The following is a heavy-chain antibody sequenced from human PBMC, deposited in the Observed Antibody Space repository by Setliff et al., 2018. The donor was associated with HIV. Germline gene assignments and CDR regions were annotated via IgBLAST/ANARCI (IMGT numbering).Heavy chain of an antibody. CDR2: IHYSGST. CDR1: GGSISSSY. CDR3: ARGRDKYGPIDY. D-gene: IGHD3-10*01. Sequence: SETLSLTCTVSGGSISSSYWTWTRQPPGKGLEWIGNIHYSGSTNYDPSLKSRVTISVDTSRSQFSLKLSSVTAADTAVHYCARGRDKYGPIDYWGQGTLVTVSS. V-gene: IGHV4-59*01. J-gene: IGHJ4*02.